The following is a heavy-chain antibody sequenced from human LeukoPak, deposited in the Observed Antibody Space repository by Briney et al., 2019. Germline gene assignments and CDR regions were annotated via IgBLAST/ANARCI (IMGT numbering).Heavy chain of an antibody. V-gene: IGHV1-2*06. CDR1: GYTFTAYY. Sequence: GASVKVSCKASGYTFTAYYMHWVRQAPGQGLEWVGRINPNSGDTNYAQNFQGRVTMTRDTSINTVYMDLSRLRSDDTAVYYCARDLSGISSATDTFDIWGQGTMVTVSS. CDR2: INPNSGDT. CDR3: ARDLSGISSATDTFDI. J-gene: IGHJ3*02. D-gene: IGHD1-14*01.